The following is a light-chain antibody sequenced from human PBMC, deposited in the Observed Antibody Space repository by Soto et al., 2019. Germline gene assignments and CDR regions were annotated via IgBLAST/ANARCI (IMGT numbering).Light chain of an antibody. V-gene: IGKV1-39*01. CDR3: HQSFTTPPYT. CDR2: AAS. CDR1: ATVNTY. Sequence: DVDMTQSPSSLSAPVRDRVTITFRATATVNTYVNWYQQKRGKDPQLLIFAASTLQNGGPSRFRGSGSGTDFTLTITSLQPEDFGSYSWHQSFTTPPYTFGQGTKLEIK. J-gene: IGKJ2*01.